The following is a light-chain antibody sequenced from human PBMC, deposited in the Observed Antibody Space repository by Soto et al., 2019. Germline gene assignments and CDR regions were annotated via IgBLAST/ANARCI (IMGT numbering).Light chain of an antibody. CDR1: QSITSY. Sequence: DIQMTQSPSSLSASVGDRVTITFRASQSITSYLNWYQQIPGKAPKLLIYATSSLQSGVPSRFSGTGSGTDFTLTISSLQPEDFATYFCQQTYSIPTFGQGTKVDI. CDR3: QQTYSIPT. CDR2: ATS. V-gene: IGKV1-39*01. J-gene: IGKJ1*01.